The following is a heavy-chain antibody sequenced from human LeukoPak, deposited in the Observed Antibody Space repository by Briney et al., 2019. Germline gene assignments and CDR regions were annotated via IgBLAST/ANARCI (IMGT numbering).Heavy chain of an antibody. CDR1: GFTFSGYN. D-gene: IGHD2/OR15-2a*01. Sequence: GGSLRLSCAASGFTFSGYNMNWVRQAPGKGLEWVSSISSSSSYIYYADSMKGRFTISSDNAKNSLYLQMNSLRAEDTAVYYCARGRNFVIAPTAPYYFDYWGQGTLVTVSS. J-gene: IGHJ4*02. V-gene: IGHV3-21*01. CDR3: ARGRNFVIAPTAPYYFDY. CDR2: ISSSSSYI.